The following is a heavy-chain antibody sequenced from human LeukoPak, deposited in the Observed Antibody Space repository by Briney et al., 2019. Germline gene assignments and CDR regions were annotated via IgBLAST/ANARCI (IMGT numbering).Heavy chain of an antibody. J-gene: IGHJ4*02. CDR1: GGSFSGNY. CDR3: ARVPDFIARPCDS. V-gene: IGHV4-34*01. CDR2: SSPTGDIT. D-gene: IGHD2-21*01. Sequence: SETLSLTSAVYGGSFSGNYWTLIRQTPGRGLEWIGESSPTGDITGYNPSLRGRATISVDSSKKQFSLKLTSVTAADTGVYYCARVPDFIARPCDSWGPGALVTVSS.